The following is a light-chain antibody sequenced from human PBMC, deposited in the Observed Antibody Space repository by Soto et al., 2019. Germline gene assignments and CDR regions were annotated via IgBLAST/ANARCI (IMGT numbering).Light chain of an antibody. Sequence: EIVLTQSPATLSLSPGERATLSCRASQSVSSYLALYQQKPGQAPRLLIYDASNRATGIAARFSGSGSGTDFTLTISSLEPEDFAVYSCQQRSNWPPLTFGGGTKVEIK. CDR1: QSVSSY. V-gene: IGKV3-11*01. CDR2: DAS. J-gene: IGKJ4*01. CDR3: QQRSNWPPLT.